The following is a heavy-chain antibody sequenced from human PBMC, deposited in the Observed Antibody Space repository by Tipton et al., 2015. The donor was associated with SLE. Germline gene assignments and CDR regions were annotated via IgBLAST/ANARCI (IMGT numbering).Heavy chain of an antibody. CDR3: AGQLVLDYYGMDV. D-gene: IGHD6-6*01. CDR1: GFTFSSYA. Sequence: SLRLSCAASGFTFSSYAMHWVRQAPGKGLEWEAVISYDGSNKYYADSVKGRFTISRDNSKNTLYLQMNSLRAEDTAVYYCAGQLVLDYYGMDVWGQGTTVTVSS. CDR2: ISYDGSNK. V-gene: IGHV3-30*04. J-gene: IGHJ6*02.